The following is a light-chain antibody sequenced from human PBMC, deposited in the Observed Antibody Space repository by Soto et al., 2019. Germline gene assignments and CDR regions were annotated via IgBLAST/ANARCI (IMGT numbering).Light chain of an antibody. Sequence: QSVLTQPRSVSGSPGQSVTISCTGTSSDVGGYNYVSWYQQHPGKAPKLMIYGVSERPSGVPDRFSGSKSGNTASLTISGLQAEDEADYYCCSYAGSFYVFGTGTKVTVL. J-gene: IGLJ1*01. CDR2: GVS. V-gene: IGLV2-11*01. CDR3: CSYAGSFYV. CDR1: SSDVGGYNY.